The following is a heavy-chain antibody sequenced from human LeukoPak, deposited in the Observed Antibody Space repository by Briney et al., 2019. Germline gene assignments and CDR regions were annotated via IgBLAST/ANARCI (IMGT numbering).Heavy chain of an antibody. CDR2: IYYSGST. Sequence: PSETLSLTCTVSGGSISSSSYYWGWIRQPPGKGLEWMGSIYYSGSTYYNPSLKRRVTISVDTSKNQFSLKLSSVTAADTAVYYCAGPPWDDIVGAKSDFDYWGQGTLVTVSS. D-gene: IGHD1-26*01. CDR1: GGSISSSSYY. CDR3: AGPPWDDIVGAKSDFDY. J-gene: IGHJ4*02. V-gene: IGHV4-39*01.